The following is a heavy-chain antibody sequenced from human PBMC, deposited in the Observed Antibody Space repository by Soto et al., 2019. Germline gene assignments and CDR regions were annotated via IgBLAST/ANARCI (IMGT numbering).Heavy chain of an antibody. CDR3: ARNRVGVPGGLVGPFDH. CDR1: GYTFTPYG. Sequence: ASVKVSCKTSGYTFTPYGISWVRPAPGQGLEWMGWINPYNGNTDYAENLQGSVTMTTETSTNTAYMELRSLKSDDTAIYYCARNRVGVPGGLVGPFDHWGQGTLVTVSS. V-gene: IGHV1-18*01. D-gene: IGHD2-2*01. CDR2: INPYNGNT. J-gene: IGHJ4*02.